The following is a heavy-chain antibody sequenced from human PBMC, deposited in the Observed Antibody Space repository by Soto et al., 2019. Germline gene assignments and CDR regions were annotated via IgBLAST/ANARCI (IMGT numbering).Heavy chain of an antibody. CDR1: GGSFSGYY. CDR2: INHSGST. J-gene: IGHJ5*02. V-gene: IGHV4-34*01. CDR3: ARRTVMVRGVIGA. D-gene: IGHD3-10*01. Sequence: PSETLSLTCAVYGGSFSGYYWSWIRQPPGKGLEWIGEINHSGSTNYNPSLKSRVTISVDTSKNQFSLKLSSVTAADTAVYYCARRTVMVRGVIGAWGQGTLVTVSS.